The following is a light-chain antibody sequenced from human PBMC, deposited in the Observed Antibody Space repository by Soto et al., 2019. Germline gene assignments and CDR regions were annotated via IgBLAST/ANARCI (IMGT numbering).Light chain of an antibody. Sequence: EIVLTQSPGTLSLSPGERATLSCRASQSVSSSSLAWYPQKPGQAPRLLIYAASSRASGIPGRFSGSGSGTDFTLTISRLEPEDFAVYYCQQYVGSPPKYTFGQGTKLEIK. J-gene: IGKJ2*01. V-gene: IGKV3-20*01. CDR3: QQYVGSPPKYT. CDR2: AAS. CDR1: QSVSSSS.